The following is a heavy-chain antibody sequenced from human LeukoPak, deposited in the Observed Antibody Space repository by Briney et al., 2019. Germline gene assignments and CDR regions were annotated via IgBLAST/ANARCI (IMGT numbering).Heavy chain of an antibody. J-gene: IGHJ4*02. Sequence: SETLSLTCAVYGGSFSGYYWSWIRQPPGKGLEWIGEINHSGSTNYNPSLKSRVTISVDKSKNQFSLKLSSVTAADTAVYYCARDQGIAARGDFDYWGQGTLVTVSS. D-gene: IGHD6-6*01. CDR1: GGSFSGYY. CDR3: ARDQGIAARGDFDY. CDR2: INHSGST. V-gene: IGHV4-34*01.